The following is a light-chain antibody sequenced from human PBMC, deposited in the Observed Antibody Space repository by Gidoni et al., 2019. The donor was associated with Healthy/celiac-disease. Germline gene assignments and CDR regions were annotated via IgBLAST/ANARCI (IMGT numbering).Light chain of an antibody. Sequence: VLTHPPATLSLSPGERATLSCRACQSVSSYLAWYQQKPAQAPRHLIYDASNRATGIPARCSGSGAWTDFTLTISSREPEDFAVYYCQQRSNWTPLTFGGGTKVEIK. CDR2: DAS. CDR1: QSVSSY. V-gene: IGKV3-11*01. CDR3: QQRSNWTPLT. J-gene: IGKJ4*01.